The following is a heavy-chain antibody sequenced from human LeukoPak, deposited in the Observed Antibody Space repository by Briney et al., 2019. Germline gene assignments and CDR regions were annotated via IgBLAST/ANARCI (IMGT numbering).Heavy chain of an antibody. J-gene: IGHJ4*02. D-gene: IGHD3-10*01. Sequence: PGGSLRLSCAASGFTVSSNYMSWVRQAPGKGLEWVSVIYSGGSTYYADSVKGRFTISRDNSKNTLYLQMNSLRPEDTAVYYCAGGGITMVRGAFDYWGQGTLVTVSS. V-gene: IGHV3-66*01. CDR2: IYSGGST. CDR1: GFTVSSNY. CDR3: AGGGITMVRGAFDY.